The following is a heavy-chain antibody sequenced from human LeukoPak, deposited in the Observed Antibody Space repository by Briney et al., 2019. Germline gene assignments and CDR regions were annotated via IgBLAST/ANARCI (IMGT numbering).Heavy chain of an antibody. CDR2: ISGSGGST. J-gene: IGHJ3*02. CDR3: AKAGYDILTGTGDDAFDI. CDR1: GFTFSSYA. Sequence: GGSLRLSCAASGFTFSSYAMSWVRQAPGKGLEWVSAISGSGGSTYYADSVKGRFTISRDNSKNTLYLQMNSLRAEDTAVYYCAKAGYDILTGTGDDAFDIWGQGTMVTVSS. D-gene: IGHD3-9*01. V-gene: IGHV3-23*01.